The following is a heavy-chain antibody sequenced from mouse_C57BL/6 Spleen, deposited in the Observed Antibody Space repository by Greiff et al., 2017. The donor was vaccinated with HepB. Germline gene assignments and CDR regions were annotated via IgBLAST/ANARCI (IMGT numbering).Heavy chain of an antibody. Sequence: EVQLQQSGTVLARPGASVKMSCRTSGYTFTSYWMHWVKQRPGQGLEWIGAIYPGNSDTSYNQRFKGKAKLTAVTSASTAYMELSSLTNEDSAVYYCTRSGYGYDRYFDVWGTGTTVTVSS. D-gene: IGHD2-2*01. CDR2: IYPGNSDT. CDR1: GYTFTSYW. CDR3: TRSGYGYDRYFDV. V-gene: IGHV1-5*01. J-gene: IGHJ1*03.